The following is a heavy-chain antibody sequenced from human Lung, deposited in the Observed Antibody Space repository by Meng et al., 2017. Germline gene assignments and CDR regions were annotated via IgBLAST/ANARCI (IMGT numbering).Heavy chain of an antibody. V-gene: IGHV4-34*01. CDR2: INHSGST. D-gene: IGHD4-11*01. CDR3: ARGPTTMAHDFDY. J-gene: IGHJ4*02. Sequence: VQLHQWGAGLCQPSESLSLSCVVSVGSFSDYYWSWIRQPPGKGLEWIGEINHSGSTNYNPSLESRATISVDTSQNNLSLKLSSVTAADSAVYYCARGPTTMAHDFDYWGQGTLVTVSS. CDR1: VGSFSDYY.